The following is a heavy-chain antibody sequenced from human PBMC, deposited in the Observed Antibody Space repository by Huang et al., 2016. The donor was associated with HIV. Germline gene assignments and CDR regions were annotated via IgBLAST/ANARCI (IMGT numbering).Heavy chain of an antibody. V-gene: IGHV4-61*09. D-gene: IGHD2-21*01. CDR2: IYATGNT. CDR1: GDSITSSMIYS. CDR3: ARATYRDFEYSFDF. Sequence: QVQLQESGPGLVKPSQTLSLICSVSGDSITSSMIYSWTWVRQPAGQGLEDVGLIYATGNTYYNPTLKTRVSIALDTAKNEFSLRLTAMTAADTAVYYCARATYRDFEYSFDFWGQGILVTVSS. J-gene: IGHJ4*02.